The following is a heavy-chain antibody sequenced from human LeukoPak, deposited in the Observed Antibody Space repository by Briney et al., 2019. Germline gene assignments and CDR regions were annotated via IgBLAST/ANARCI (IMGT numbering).Heavy chain of an antibody. CDR1: GYTFTSFD. D-gene: IGHD1-20*01. CDR2: VNCDNENT. Sequence: EASVMVSCKTSGYTFTSFDINWVRHTPGHGPEWMGWVNCDNENTTYARTFQGRVAITRDTSTRTVYLELNNLSSDDTAMYYCTRGPFLNGNAYNWFDPWGQGTLVTVSS. CDR3: TRGPFLNGNAYNWFDP. J-gene: IGHJ5*02. V-gene: IGHV1-8*03.